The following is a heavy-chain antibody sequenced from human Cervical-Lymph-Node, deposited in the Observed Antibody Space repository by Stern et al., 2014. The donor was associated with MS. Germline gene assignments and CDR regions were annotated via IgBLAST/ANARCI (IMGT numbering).Heavy chain of an antibody. D-gene: IGHD1-26*01. J-gene: IGHJ4*02. V-gene: IGHV3-30*04. Sequence: VQLVESGGGVVQPGRSLRLSCAASGFVFRRYALHWVRQAPGKGLEWVALISYDGRDKYYTASVKGLFTVSRDNSNNTVDLEMNSLRLEDTAVYYCAKGGSGSYLDWGQGSLVTVSS. CDR1: GFVFRRYA. CDR2: ISYDGRDK. CDR3: AKGGSGSYLD.